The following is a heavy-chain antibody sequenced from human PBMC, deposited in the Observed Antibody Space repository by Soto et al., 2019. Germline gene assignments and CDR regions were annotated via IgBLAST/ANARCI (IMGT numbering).Heavy chain of an antibody. J-gene: IGHJ1*01. V-gene: IGHV3-48*02. Sequence: GGSLRLSCAASGFTFSSYSMNWVRQAPGKGLEWVSYISSSSSTIYYADSVKGRFTISRDNAKNSLYPQMNSLRDEDTAVYYCARDEGYCSGGSCYGKYFQHWGQGTLVTVSS. CDR2: ISSSSSTI. CDR3: ARDEGYCSGGSCYGKYFQH. D-gene: IGHD2-15*01. CDR1: GFTFSSYS.